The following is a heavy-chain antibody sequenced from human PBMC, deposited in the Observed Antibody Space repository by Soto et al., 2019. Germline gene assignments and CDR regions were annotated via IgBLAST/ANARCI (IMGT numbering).Heavy chain of an antibody. CDR1: GFTFSSYS. V-gene: IGHV3-23*01. Sequence: GGSLRLSCAASGFTFSSYSMNWVRQAPGKGLEWVSAISGSSSSTYYADSVKGRFTISRDNAKNTLYLQMNSLRAEDTAVYYCAKDLTHYYYMDVWGKGTTVTVSS. J-gene: IGHJ6*03. CDR3: AKDLTHYYYMDV. D-gene: IGHD3-9*01. CDR2: ISGSSSST.